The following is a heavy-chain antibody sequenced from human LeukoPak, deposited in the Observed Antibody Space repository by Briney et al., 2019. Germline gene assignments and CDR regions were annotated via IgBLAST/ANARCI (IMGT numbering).Heavy chain of an antibody. CDR2: ISGSGDNT. CDR1: GFTFSSYA. V-gene: IGHV3-23*01. CDR3: AKWKYSNSGVDDY. J-gene: IGHJ4*02. D-gene: IGHD6-6*01. Sequence: GGSLRLSCAASGFTFSSYAMSWVRQVPGKGLEWVSVISGSGDNTYYADSVKGRFTISRDNSKNMLYLQMNSLRAEDTAVYYCAKWKYSNSGVDDYWGQGTLVTVSS.